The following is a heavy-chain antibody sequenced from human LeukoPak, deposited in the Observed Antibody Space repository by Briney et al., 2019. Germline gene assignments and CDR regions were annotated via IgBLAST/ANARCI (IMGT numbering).Heavy chain of an antibody. CDR2: IYYSGST. CDR1: GGSISSYY. J-gene: IGHJ6*02. D-gene: IGHD2-21*01. CDR3: ARASDPYYYYGMDV. Sequence: PSETLSFTCTVSGGSISSYYWSWIRQPPGKGLEWIGYIYYSGSTNYNPSLKSRVTISVDTSKNQFSLKLSSVTAADTAVYYCARASDPYYYYGMDVWGQGTTVTVSS. V-gene: IGHV4-59*01.